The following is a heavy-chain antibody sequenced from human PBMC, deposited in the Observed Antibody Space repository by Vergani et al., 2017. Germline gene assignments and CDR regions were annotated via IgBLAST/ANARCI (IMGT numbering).Heavy chain of an antibody. CDR3: AYDYNIMGALHY. V-gene: IGHV3-23*01. J-gene: IGHJ4*02. D-gene: IGHD5-12*01. CDR2: ITYNGGLT. CDR1: GFTFNIYA. Sequence: EVRLLESGGGLVQPGGSLKLSCAASGFTFNIYAMSWVRQGPGKGLEWVSTITYNGGLTYYADSVTGRFTISRDNSKNTLFLQLKTLRAEDTGVYYCAYDYNIMGALHYWGQGTLVAVSS.